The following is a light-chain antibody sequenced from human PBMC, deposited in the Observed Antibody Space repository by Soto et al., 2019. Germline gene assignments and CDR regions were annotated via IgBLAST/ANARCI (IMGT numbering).Light chain of an antibody. Sequence: EIVLTQSAGILSLSPGERATLSCRASQSVSSSYLAWYQQKPGQAPRLLIYGASSRATGIPDRFSGSGSGTDFTLTISRLEPEDFAVYYCQQYGSSPWTFGQGTKVDIK. CDR2: GAS. CDR3: QQYGSSPWT. J-gene: IGKJ1*01. CDR1: QSVSSSY. V-gene: IGKV3-20*01.